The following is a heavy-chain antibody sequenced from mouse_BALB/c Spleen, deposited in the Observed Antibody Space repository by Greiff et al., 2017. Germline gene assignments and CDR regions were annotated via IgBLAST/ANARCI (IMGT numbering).Heavy chain of an antibody. J-gene: IGHJ1*01. CDR3: ARKGSSYWYFDV. D-gene: IGHD1-1*01. CDR2: IYPGDGDT. V-gene: IGHV1-80*01. CDR1: GYAFSSYW. Sequence: VKLMESGAELVRPGSSVKISCKASGYAFSSYWMNWVKQRPGQGLEWIGQIYPGDGDTNYNGKFKGKATLTADKSSSTAYMQLSSLTSEDSAVYFCARKGSSYWYFDVWGAGTTVTVSS.